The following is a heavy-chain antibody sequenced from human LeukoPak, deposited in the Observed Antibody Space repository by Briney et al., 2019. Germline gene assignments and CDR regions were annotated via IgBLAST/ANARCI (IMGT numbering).Heavy chain of an antibody. V-gene: IGHV3-7*01. J-gene: IGHJ4*02. D-gene: IGHD3-22*01. CDR3: ARDRQSYYYDSSGYLDY. Sequence: TGGSLRLXCAASGFTFSSYWMSWDRQAPGKGLEWVANIKQDGSEKYYVDSVKGRFTISRDNAKNSLYLQMNSLRAEDTAVYYCARDRQSYYYDSSGYLDYWGQGTLVTVSS. CDR1: GFTFSSYW. CDR2: IKQDGSEK.